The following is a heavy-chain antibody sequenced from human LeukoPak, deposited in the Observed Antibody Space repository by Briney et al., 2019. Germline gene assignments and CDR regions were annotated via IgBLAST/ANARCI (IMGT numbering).Heavy chain of an antibody. CDR1: GGTFSSYA. CDR3: ARAPSYYDFWSGYRGYYYYYYMDV. Sequence: SVKVFCKASGGTFSSYAISWVRQAPGQGLEWMRGIIPIFGTANYAQKFQGRVTITADESTSTAYMELSSLRSEDTAVYYCARAPSYYDFWSGYRGYYYYYYMDVWGKGTTVTVSS. J-gene: IGHJ6*03. CDR2: IIPIFGTA. V-gene: IGHV1-69*13. D-gene: IGHD3-3*01.